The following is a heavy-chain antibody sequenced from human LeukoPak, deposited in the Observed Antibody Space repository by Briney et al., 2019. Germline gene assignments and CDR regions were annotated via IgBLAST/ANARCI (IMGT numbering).Heavy chain of an antibody. Sequence: SETLSLTCTVSGGSISSYYWSWIRQPPGKGLEWIGYIYYSGSTNYNPSLKSRVTISVDTSKNQFSLKLSSVTAADTAVYYCARAEYSNYETFDYWGQGTLVTVSS. CDR1: GGSISSYY. CDR3: ARAEYSNYETFDY. D-gene: IGHD4-11*01. CDR2: IYYSGST. V-gene: IGHV4-59*08. J-gene: IGHJ4*02.